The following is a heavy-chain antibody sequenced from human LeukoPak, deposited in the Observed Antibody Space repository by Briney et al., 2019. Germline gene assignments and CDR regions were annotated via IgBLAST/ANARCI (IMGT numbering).Heavy chain of an antibody. Sequence: GGSLRLSCAASGFSFGNAWMSWVRQAPGKGLEWVSYISSSGSTIYYEDSVKGRFTISRDNAKNSLYLQMNSLRAEDTAVYYCARVKGGVTATLDYWGQGTLVTVSS. D-gene: IGHD2-21*02. V-gene: IGHV3-11*04. J-gene: IGHJ4*02. CDR3: ARVKGGVTATLDY. CDR2: ISSSGSTI. CDR1: GFSFGNAW.